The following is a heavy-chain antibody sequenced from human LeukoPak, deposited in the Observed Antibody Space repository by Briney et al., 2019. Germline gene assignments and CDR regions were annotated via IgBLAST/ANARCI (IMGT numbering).Heavy chain of an antibody. Sequence: ASVKVSCKASGYTFTSYDINWVRQATGQGLEWMGIINPSGGSTSYAQKFQGRVTMTRDTSTSTVYMELSSLRSEDTAVYYCAREFRYCSSTSCYIVDPWGQGTLVTVSS. CDR2: INPSGGST. J-gene: IGHJ5*02. V-gene: IGHV1-46*01. D-gene: IGHD2-2*02. CDR3: AREFRYCSSTSCYIVDP. CDR1: GYTFTSYD.